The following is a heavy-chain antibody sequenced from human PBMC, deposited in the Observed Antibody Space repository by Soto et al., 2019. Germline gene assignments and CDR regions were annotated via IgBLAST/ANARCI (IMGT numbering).Heavy chain of an antibody. CDR2: IKSKTDGRTT. CDR1: GFTFSNAW. CDR3: TTESNGSGSYYY. V-gene: IGHV3-15*07. J-gene: IGHJ4*02. Sequence: EVQLVESGGGLVKPGGSLRLSCAASGFTFSNAWMNWVRQAPGKGLEWVGRIKSKTDGRTTDYAAPVKGRFTISRDDSKNTLYLQMNSLKTEDTAVYYCTTESNGSGSYYYWGQGTLVTVSS. D-gene: IGHD3-10*01.